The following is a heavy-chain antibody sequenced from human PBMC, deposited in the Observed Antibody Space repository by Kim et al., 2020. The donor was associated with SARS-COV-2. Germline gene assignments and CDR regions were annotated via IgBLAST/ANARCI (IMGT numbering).Heavy chain of an antibody. V-gene: IGHV3-53*04. D-gene: IGHD4-17*01. CDR1: GFTVSGNY. CDR3: ARERNYGDYVFDAFDI. CDR2: IYSGGTT. J-gene: IGHJ3*02. Sequence: GGSLRLSCAASGFTVSGNYMNWVRQAPGKGLEWVSVIYSGGTTYYADSVRGRFTISRHNSENTVYLQMNSLRTEDTAMYYCARERNYGDYVFDAFDIWG.